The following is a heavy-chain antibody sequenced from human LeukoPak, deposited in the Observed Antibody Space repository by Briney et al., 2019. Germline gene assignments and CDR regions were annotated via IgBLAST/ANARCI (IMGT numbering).Heavy chain of an antibody. V-gene: IGHV4-61*10. J-gene: IGHJ3*02. D-gene: IGHD1-1*01. Sequence: PSETLSLTCTVSGGSLRSGSYYWSWIRQPAGKGLEWIGRIYNRGSTNYNPSLKSRVTISVDTSKNQFSLKLSSVTAADTAVYYCARFLPGRYNWNDGAFDIWGQGTMVTVSS. CDR2: IYNRGST. CDR3: ARFLPGRYNWNDGAFDI. CDR1: GGSLRSGSYY.